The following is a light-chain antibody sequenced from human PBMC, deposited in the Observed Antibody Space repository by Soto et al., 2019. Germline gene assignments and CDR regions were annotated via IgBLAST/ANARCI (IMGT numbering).Light chain of an antibody. J-gene: IGKJ1*01. CDR3: QQYNNWPWT. CDR1: QSISDT. CDR2: GAS. Sequence: EIVMTQSPVTLSVSPGGRATLSCRASQSISDTLAWYQQKPGQAPRLLIHGASTRAPGFPARFSGSGSGTDFTLTISSLQSEEFAGYYCQQYNNWPWTFGQGTKVEIK. V-gene: IGKV3-15*01.